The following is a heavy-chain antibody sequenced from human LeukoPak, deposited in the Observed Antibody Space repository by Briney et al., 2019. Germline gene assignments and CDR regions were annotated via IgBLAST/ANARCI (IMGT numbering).Heavy chain of an antibody. J-gene: IGHJ4*02. D-gene: IGHD5-12*01. CDR1: GGSISTGSYF. Sequence: SETLSLTCSVSGGSISTGSYFWGWIRQPPGKGLEWIGYIYETDSTYYNPSLKSRVTISVDRSKNQFSLKLSSVTAADTAVYYCARGRYSGYAPDYWGQGTLVTVSS. V-gene: IGHV4-30-2*01. CDR3: ARGRYSGYAPDY. CDR2: IYETDST.